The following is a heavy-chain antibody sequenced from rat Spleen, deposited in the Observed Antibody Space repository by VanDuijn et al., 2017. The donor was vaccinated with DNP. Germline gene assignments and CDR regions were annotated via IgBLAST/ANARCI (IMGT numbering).Heavy chain of an antibody. J-gene: IGHJ3*01. CDR1: GFIFSNYW. CDR2: IINTGGST. Sequence: EVQLVESGGGPVQPGRSLKLSCVASGFIFSNYWLTWIRQAPGKGLEWVASIINTGGSTYYPDSVKGRFTVSRDNAKSTLYLQMNSLRSEDTATYYCTRDGPPYYGVPFDYWGQGTLVTVSS. V-gene: IGHV5-31*01. D-gene: IGHD1-7*01. CDR3: TRDGPPYYGVPFDY.